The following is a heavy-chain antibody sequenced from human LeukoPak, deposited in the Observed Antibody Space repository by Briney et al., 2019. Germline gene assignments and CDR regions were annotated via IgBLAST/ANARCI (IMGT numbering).Heavy chain of an antibody. CDR2: IWYDGSNK. CDR3: ARETTTFDH. CDR1: GFTFRSYA. V-gene: IGHV3-33*08. J-gene: IGHJ4*02. D-gene: IGHD1-26*01. Sequence: PGGSLRLSCAASGFTFRSYAMHGVRQAPGKGLEWVAVIWYDGSNKFYADSVKGRFTISRDNSKNTLYLQMNSLRAEDTAVYYWARETTTFDHWGQGTLVTVSS.